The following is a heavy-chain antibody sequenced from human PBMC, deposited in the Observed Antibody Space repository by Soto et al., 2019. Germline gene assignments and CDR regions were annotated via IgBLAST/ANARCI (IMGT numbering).Heavy chain of an antibody. D-gene: IGHD3-10*01. Sequence: QVQLQESGPGLVKPSETLSLTCSVSGDSISSHYWTWIRQPAGKGLEWIGRIYSTGSTDYNPSLVSRDTMSVDTSKNQFSLKLSSVTAADTAVYFCAREKDYYFSAMDVWGQGTTVAVSS. CDR2: IYSTGST. V-gene: IGHV4-4*07. CDR1: GDSISSHY. CDR3: AREKDYYFSAMDV. J-gene: IGHJ6*02.